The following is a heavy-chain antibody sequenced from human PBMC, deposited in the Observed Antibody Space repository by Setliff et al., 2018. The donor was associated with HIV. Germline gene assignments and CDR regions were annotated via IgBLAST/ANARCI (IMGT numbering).Heavy chain of an antibody. V-gene: IGHV1-18*01. J-gene: IGHJ6*03. D-gene: IGHD2-2*01. Sequence: ASVKVSCKTSEYIFTDYYIHWVRQAPGQGLEWMGRINPDNGNTNYVQKLQGRVTITTDTSTSTAYMELRSLRSDDTALYYCARKPTGSPSEGSYYHYMDVWGNGASVTVSS. CDR3: ARKPTGSPSEGSYYHYMDV. CDR2: INPDNGNT. CDR1: EYIFTDYY.